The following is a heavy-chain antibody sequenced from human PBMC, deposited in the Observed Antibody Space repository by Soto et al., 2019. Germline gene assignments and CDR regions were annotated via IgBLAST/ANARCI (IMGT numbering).Heavy chain of an antibody. CDR1: GYTFTSYD. CDR2: MNPNSGNT. D-gene: IGHD1-26*01. CDR3: ATRYSGGYYNEPFDY. J-gene: IGHJ4*02. V-gene: IGHV1-8*01. Sequence: QVQLVQSGAEVKKPGASVKVSRKASGYTFTSYDINWVRQATGQGLEWMGWMNPNSGNTGYAQKFQGRVTMTRNTSISTAYMEVSSLRSEDTAVYYCATRYSGGYYNEPFDYGGQGTLVTVSS.